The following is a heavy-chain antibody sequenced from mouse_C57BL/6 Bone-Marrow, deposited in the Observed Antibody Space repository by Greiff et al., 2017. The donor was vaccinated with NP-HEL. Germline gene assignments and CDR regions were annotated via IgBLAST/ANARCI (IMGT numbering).Heavy chain of an antibody. Sequence: QVQLQQSGAELVKPGASVKLSCKASGYTFTEYTIHWVKQRPGQGLEWIGWFYPGSGSIKYNEKFKDKATLTADKSSSSVYMELSRLTSEDAAVYFCARHVYYSSPFAYWGQGTLVTVSA. CDR2: FYPGSGSI. D-gene: IGHD2-5*01. CDR3: ARHVYYSSPFAY. V-gene: IGHV1-62-2*01. CDR1: GYTFTEYT. J-gene: IGHJ3*01.